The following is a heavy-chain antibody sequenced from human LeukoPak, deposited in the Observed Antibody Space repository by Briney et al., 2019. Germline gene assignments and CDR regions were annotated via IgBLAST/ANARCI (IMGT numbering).Heavy chain of an antibody. V-gene: IGHV3-15*01. D-gene: IGHD2/OR15-2a*01. CDR1: GFTFSNVW. J-gene: IGHJ5*02. CDR2: IKSKTAGGTT. CDR3: STWSLHFHGFDP. Sequence: GGSLRLSCAASGFTFSNVWMSWVRQAPGKGLEWVGRIKSKTAGGTTDYAAPVKGRFTISRDDSKNTLYLQMNGLKTEDTAVYYCSTWSLHFHGFDPWGQGTLVTVSS.